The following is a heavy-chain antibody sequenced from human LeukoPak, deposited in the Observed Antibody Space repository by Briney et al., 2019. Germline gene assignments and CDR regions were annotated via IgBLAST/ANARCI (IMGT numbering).Heavy chain of an antibody. V-gene: IGHV4-61*02. D-gene: IGHD3-3*01. CDR3: SRERGFWSGYFSPRYFDY. CDR2: IHSSGTH. CDR1: GDSISGRAYY. J-gene: IGHJ4*02. Sequence: SQTLSLTCTVSGDSISGRAYYWSWIRQPAWKGLEWIGPIHSSGTHSYNPSLKSRVSISVETSKNQFSLKLSSLTAADTAVYFCSRERGFWSGYFSPRYFDYSGQGTLVTV.